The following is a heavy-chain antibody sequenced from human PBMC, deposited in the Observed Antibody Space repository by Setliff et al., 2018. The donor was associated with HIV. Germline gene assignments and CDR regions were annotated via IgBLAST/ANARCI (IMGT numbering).Heavy chain of an antibody. CDR1: GYTFTSYD. J-gene: IGHJ6*03. CDR2: MNPNSGNT. CDR3: ARGRKYLTTVTSSYFYYMDV. D-gene: IGHD4-4*01. V-gene: IGHV1-8*02. Sequence: ASVKVSCKTSGYTFTSYDINWVRQATGQGLEWMGWMNPNSGNTGYAQKFQGRVTITRNTSISTAYMELSSLSSEDTAVYYCARGRKYLTTVTSSYFYYMDVWGKGTTVTVSS.